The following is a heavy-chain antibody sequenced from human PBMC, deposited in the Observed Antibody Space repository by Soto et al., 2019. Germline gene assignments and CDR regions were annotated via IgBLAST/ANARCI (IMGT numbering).Heavy chain of an antibody. D-gene: IGHD5-18*01. V-gene: IGHV3-9*01. CDR3: VRSKGGYSYGTQFDY. CDR2: ISWNSGNI. J-gene: IGHJ4*02. CDR1: GFTFDDYA. Sequence: EVQLEESGGALVQPGRSLRLSCAASGFTFDDYAMYWVRQVLGKGLEWVSSISWNSGNIGYADSVKGRFTTSRDNAENSLYLQMNSLRPEDTALYYCVRSKGGYSYGTQFDYWGQGTLVTVSS.